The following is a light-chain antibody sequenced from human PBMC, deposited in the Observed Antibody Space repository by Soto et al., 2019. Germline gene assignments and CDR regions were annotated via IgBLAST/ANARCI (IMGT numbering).Light chain of an antibody. CDR3: MHSRQTPFT. V-gene: IGKV2-28*01. CDR2: LGS. CDR1: QSLLHSNGFNY. Sequence: DIVMTQSPLSLPVTPGEPASISCRSNQSLLHSNGFNYLDWYLQKPGQSPQLLIYLGSNRASGVPDRFTGIGSGTDFTLKITRVEADDVGLYYCMHSRQTPFTFGGGTKVEIK. J-gene: IGKJ4*01.